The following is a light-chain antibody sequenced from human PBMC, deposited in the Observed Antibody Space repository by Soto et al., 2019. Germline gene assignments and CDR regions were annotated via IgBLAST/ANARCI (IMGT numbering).Light chain of an antibody. Sequence: EIVLTQSPGTLSLSPGERATLSCRASQSVSSSYLDWYQQKPGQAPRLLIYGASSRATGIPGRFSGSGSGTDFTLTISRLEPEDFAVYYCQQYGRSPFTFGPGTKVDIK. J-gene: IGKJ3*01. CDR2: GAS. CDR1: QSVSSSY. CDR3: QQYGRSPFT. V-gene: IGKV3-20*01.